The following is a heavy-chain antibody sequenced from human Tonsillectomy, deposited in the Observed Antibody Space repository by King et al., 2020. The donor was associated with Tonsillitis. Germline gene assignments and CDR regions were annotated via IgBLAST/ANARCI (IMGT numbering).Heavy chain of an antibody. CDR3: ARDQEFGGMSGVDL. D-gene: IGHD4-23*01. J-gene: IGHJ1*01. CDR2: TSYDGRTK. CDR1: GFTFSNYG. Sequence: VQLVESGGGVVQPGRSLRLSCAASGFTFSNYGMHWVRQAPGKGLEWVAVTSYDGRTKYYADSVMGRFTISRDNSKNPLYLQMNFLRAEDTAVYYCARDQEFGGMSGVDLWGQGTLLTV. V-gene: IGHV3-33*05.